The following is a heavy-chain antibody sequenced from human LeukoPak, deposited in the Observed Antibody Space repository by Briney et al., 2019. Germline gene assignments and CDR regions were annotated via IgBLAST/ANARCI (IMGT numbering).Heavy chain of an antibody. CDR1: GYTFTGYY. Sequence: GASVKVSCKASGYTFTGYYMHWVRQAPGQGLEWMGWVNPNSGGTNYAQKFQGRITMTRDTSISTAYMELSRLRSDDTAVYYCARGGEYSGSYYVDYYYYYMDVWGKGTTVTVSS. D-gene: IGHD1-26*01. V-gene: IGHV1-2*02. CDR2: VNPNSGGT. CDR3: ARGGEYSGSYYVDYYYYYMDV. J-gene: IGHJ6*03.